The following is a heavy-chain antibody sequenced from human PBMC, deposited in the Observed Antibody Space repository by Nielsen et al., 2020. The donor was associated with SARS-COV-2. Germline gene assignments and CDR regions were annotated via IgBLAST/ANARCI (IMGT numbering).Heavy chain of an antibody. D-gene: IGHD3-16*02. Sequence: VRQAPGKGLEWVAVISYDGSNKYYADSVEGRFTISRDNSKNTLYLQMNSLRAEDTAVYYCAKDWVITFGGVIPPDYWGQGTLVTVSS. V-gene: IGHV3-30*18. CDR2: ISYDGSNK. CDR3: AKDWVITFGGVIPPDY. J-gene: IGHJ4*02.